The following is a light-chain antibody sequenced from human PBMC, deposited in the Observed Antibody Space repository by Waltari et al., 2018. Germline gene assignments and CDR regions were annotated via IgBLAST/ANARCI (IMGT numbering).Light chain of an antibody. Sequence: EIVLTQSPATLSLSPGARATLSCRASPGVSSYLAWYQQKPGQAPRLLIYDTSNRATGIPARFSGSGPGPDFTLTISSLEPEDFAVYYCQQRSTWPWTFGQGTKVEIK. CDR1: PGVSSY. CDR2: DTS. V-gene: IGKV3D-11*01. J-gene: IGKJ1*01. CDR3: QQRSTWPWT.